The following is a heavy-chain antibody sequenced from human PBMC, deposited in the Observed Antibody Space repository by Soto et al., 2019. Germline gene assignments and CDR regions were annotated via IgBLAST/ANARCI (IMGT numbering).Heavy chain of an antibody. CDR2: IYYSGST. D-gene: IGHD3-22*01. CDR3: ARDLRDYYDSSGYYRPFAAFDI. CDR1: GGSISSGGYY. Sequence: SETLSLTCTVSGGSISSGGYYWSWIRQHPGKGLEWIGYIYYSGSTYYNPSLKSRVTISVDTSKNQFSLKLSSVTAADTAVYYCARDLRDYYDSSGYYRPFAAFDIWGQGTMVTVSS. J-gene: IGHJ3*02. V-gene: IGHV4-31*03.